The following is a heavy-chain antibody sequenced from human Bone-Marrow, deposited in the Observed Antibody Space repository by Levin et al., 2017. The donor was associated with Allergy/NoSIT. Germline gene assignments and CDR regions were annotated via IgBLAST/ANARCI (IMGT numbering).Heavy chain of an antibody. D-gene: IGHD5-12*01. Sequence: QSGGSLRLSCVASGFIVSDHYMDWVRQAPGKGLEWVGRTTNKHRSYTTEYAASVGGRFTVSRDESQNSVYLHMSSLRTEDTAVYYCVRPRYSVTRGYEFDSWGQGTLVTVSS. V-gene: IGHV3-72*01. CDR2: TTNKHRSYTT. CDR3: VRPRYSVTRGYEFDS. CDR1: GFIVSDHY. J-gene: IGHJ4*02.